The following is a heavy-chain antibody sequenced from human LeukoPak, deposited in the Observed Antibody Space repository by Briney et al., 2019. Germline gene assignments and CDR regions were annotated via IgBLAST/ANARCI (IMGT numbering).Heavy chain of an antibody. CDR1: GYRFTNYW. CDR3: VTSEDRTTPFDP. Sequence: GESLKISCKGFGYRFTNYWIAWVRQMPGKGLEWIGVIYPGDSDARYSPSFQGQVSISADKSISTAYLQWSSLRASDTAIYYCVTSEDRTTPFDPWGQGTLVTVSS. J-gene: IGHJ5*02. D-gene: IGHD1-14*01. V-gene: IGHV5-51*01. CDR2: IYPGDSDA.